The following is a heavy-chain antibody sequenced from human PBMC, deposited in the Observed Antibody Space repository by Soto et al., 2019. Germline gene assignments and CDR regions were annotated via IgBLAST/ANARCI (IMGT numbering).Heavy chain of an antibody. D-gene: IGHD1-26*01. J-gene: IGHJ4*02. CDR1: GFTFNSYG. CDR2: ISHGGTNK. CDR3: AKTPWEKYYSSWFDC. V-gene: IGHV3-30*18. Sequence: QVQLVESGGGVVQPGRSLRLSCAASGFTFNSYGMHWVRQAPGKGLEWVASISHGGTNKYYVDSVKGRFTISRDNSKSTLYLQMNSLRAEDTAVYYCAKTPWEKYYSSWFDCWGQGTLVTVSS.